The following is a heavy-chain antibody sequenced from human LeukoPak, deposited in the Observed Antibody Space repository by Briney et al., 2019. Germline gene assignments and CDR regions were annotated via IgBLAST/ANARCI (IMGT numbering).Heavy chain of an antibody. V-gene: IGHV3-66*02. J-gene: IGHJ5*02. CDR1: GFTVSSNY. Sequence: GGSLRLSCAASGFTVSSNYMSWVRQGPGKGLEWVSTIYSGGTTYYADSVKGRFTISRDNSKNTLYLQMNSLRAEDTAVYYCARGRVMDWFDPWGQGTLVTVSS. CDR2: IYSGGTT. D-gene: IGHD3-16*01. CDR3: ARGRVMDWFDP.